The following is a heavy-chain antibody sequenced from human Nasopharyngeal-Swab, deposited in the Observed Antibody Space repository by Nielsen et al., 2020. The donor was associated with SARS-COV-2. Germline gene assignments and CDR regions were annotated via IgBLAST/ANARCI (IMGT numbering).Heavy chain of an antibody. Sequence: SETLSLTCTFSGGSISSYYWSWIRQPPGKGLEWIGYIYYSGSTKYNPSLKSRVTLSVDPSKNQFSLKLSSVTAADTAVYYCASVYHYSSGYYYRFDPWGQGTLVTVSS. CDR1: GGSISSYY. CDR3: ASVYHYSSGYYYRFDP. V-gene: IGHV4-59*01. J-gene: IGHJ5*02. CDR2: IYYSGST. D-gene: IGHD3-22*01.